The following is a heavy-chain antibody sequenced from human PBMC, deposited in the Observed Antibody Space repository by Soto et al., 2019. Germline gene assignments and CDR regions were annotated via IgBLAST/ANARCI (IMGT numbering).Heavy chain of an antibody. CDR3: ARGGHVGVVNAALDY. V-gene: IGHV1-46*01. D-gene: IGHD2-21*01. CDR2: VNPSGGHT. Sequence: QVQLMQSGAEVKKPGASVKVSCKASGDTFTDYYIHWVRQAPGQGLEWMGTVNPSGGHTTYAQHFLGRGAMTRDTATRTLYMEPTSLASGGTAKYFWARGGHVGVVNAALDYWGQGTLVTVSS. CDR1: GDTFTDYY. J-gene: IGHJ4*02.